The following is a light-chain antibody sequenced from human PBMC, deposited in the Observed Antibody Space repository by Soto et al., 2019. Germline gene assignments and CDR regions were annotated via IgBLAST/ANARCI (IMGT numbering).Light chain of an antibody. CDR2: GAS. Sequence: EIMMTQSPASLSVSPGETATLSCRASQSISNSLAWYQQKPGQAPSLLIYGASTRATGIPARFSGSGSGTEFTLTISSLQSEDSALYYCQQYNSWPPRTFGQGTKLEIK. J-gene: IGKJ2*01. CDR1: QSISNS. V-gene: IGKV3-15*01. CDR3: QQYNSWPPRT.